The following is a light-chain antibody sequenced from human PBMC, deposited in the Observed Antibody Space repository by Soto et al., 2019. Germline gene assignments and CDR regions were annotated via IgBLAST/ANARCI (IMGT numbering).Light chain of an antibody. Sequence: EIVLTQSPGTLSLSPGERATLSCRASQSVSSSYLAWYQQKPGQAPRLLIYGASSRATGIPDRFSGSGSGXXXXXXXXXXXXXXXXXXYCQQYGSSPLTFGGGTKVEIK. V-gene: IGKV3-20*01. J-gene: IGKJ4*01. CDR1: QSVSSSY. CDR2: GAS. CDR3: QQYGSSPLT.